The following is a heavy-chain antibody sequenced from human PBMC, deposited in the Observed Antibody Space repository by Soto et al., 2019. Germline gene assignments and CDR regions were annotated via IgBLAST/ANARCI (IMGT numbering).Heavy chain of an antibody. J-gene: IGHJ6*02. V-gene: IGHV3-23*01. CDR2: MSGSGSGT. D-gene: IGHD4-4*01. Sequence: DVQLLESGGGLVQPGGSLRLSCAASGFRFSTYDMSWVRQAPGKGLEWVSVMSGSGSGTYYADSVKGRFTISRDNSKNSLYLKMNSRRAEDTAVYYCVRQAKLTTVTANVGYYYGLDVWGQGTTVTVSS. CDR1: GFRFSTYD. CDR3: VRQAKLTTVTANVGYYYGLDV.